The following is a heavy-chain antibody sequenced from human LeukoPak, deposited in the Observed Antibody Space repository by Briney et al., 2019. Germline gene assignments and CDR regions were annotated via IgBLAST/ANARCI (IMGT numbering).Heavy chain of an antibody. CDR1: GGSISSYY. V-gene: IGHV4-59*08. J-gene: IGHJ3*01. D-gene: IGHD5-24*01. Sequence: SETLSLTCTVSGGSISSYYWSWIRQPPGKGLEWIGYIYYSGSTNYNPSLKSRVTTSVDTSKNQFSLKLSSVTAADTAIYYCTRHKRWLQSPDAFDVWGQGTMVTVSS. CDR2: IYYSGST. CDR3: TRHKRWLQSPDAFDV.